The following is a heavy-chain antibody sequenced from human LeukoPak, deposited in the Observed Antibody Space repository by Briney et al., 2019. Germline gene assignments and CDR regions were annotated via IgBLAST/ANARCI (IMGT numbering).Heavy chain of an antibody. J-gene: IGHJ4*02. D-gene: IGHD1-26*01. CDR3: ARDKVVGATHFDY. CDR1: GFPFSSYW. Sequence: GSLILSCAASGFPFSSYWMSWVRPAPGKGLEWVANIKQDGGEIYYVDSVKGRFTISRDNAKNSLSLQMNSLRAEDTAVYYCARDKVVGATHFDYWGQGTLVTVSS. V-gene: IGHV3-7*01. CDR2: IKQDGGEI.